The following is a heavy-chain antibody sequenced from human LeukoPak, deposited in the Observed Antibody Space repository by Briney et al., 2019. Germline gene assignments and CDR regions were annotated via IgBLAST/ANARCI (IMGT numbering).Heavy chain of an antibody. V-gene: IGHV4-4*02. D-gene: IGHD3-9*01. CDR2: IFHSGST. CDR3: ARDARYLGWFDP. CDR1: GDSISSSTTW. Sequence: SGTLSLTCAVSGDSISSSTTWWSWVRQPPGKGLEWIGEIFHSGSTNYNPSLKSRLTISVDTSKNQFSLKLSSVTAADTAVYYCARDARYLGWFDPWGQGTLVTVSS. J-gene: IGHJ5*02.